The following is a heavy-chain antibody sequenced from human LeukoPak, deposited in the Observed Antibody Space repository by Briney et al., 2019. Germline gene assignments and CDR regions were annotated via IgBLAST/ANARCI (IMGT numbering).Heavy chain of an antibody. V-gene: IGHV4-59*01. CDR1: GGSISSYC. CDR3: AREGGYYDSSGYYQGTGWFDP. J-gene: IGHJ5*02. D-gene: IGHD3-22*01. CDR2: IYYSGST. Sequence: PSETLSLTCTVSGGSISSYCWSWIRQPPGKGLEWIGYIYYSGSTNYNPSLKSRVTISVDTSKNQFSLKLSSVTAADTAVYYCAREGGYYDSSGYYQGTGWFDPWGQGTLVTVSS.